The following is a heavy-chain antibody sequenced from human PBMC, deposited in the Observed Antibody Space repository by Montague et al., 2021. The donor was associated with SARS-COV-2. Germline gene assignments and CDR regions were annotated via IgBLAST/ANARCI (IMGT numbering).Heavy chain of an antibody. CDR3: GREDGWNGFDP. V-gene: IGHV4-59*01. J-gene: IGHJ5*02. Sequence: SETLSLTCTVSGGSINSDYWSWIRQPPGKGLEWMGYIYYKGSTTNNPSPKNRPTISVDTSKNKFSLKLISVTAADAAGYYCGREDGWNGFDPWGQGILVTVSS. D-gene: IGHD5-24*01. CDR1: GGSINSDY. CDR2: IYYKGST.